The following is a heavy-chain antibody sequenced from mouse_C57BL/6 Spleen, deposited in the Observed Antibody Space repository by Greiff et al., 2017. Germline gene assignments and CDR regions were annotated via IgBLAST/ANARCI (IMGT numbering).Heavy chain of an antibody. D-gene: IGHD1-1*01. CDR3: ARPYYGSPYWYFDV. J-gene: IGHJ1*03. CDR1: GYTFTSYW. V-gene: IGHV1-69*01. Sequence: QVQLKQPGAELVMPGASVKLSCKASGYTFTSYWMHWVKQRPGQGLEWIGEIDPSDSYTNYNQKFKGKSTLTVDKSSSTAYMQLSSLTSEDSAVYYCARPYYGSPYWYFDVWGTGTTVTVSS. CDR2: IDPSDSYT.